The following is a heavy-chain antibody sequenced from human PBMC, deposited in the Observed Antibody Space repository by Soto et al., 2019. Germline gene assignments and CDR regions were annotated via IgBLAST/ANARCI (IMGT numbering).Heavy chain of an antibody. V-gene: IGHV1-69*12. Sequence: QVQLVQSGAEVKKPRSSVKVSCKTSGGSFSSYDISWVREAPGQGFEWMGGIIPIFGTANYAQKFQGRVTITADESTSTAYMELSSLRSEDTAVYYCARDGPDYGMDVWGQGTTVTVSS. J-gene: IGHJ6*02. CDR2: IIPIFGTA. CDR3: ARDGPDYGMDV. CDR1: GGSFSSYD.